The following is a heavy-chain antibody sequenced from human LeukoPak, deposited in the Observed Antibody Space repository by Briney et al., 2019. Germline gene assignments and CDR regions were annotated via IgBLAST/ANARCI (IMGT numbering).Heavy chain of an antibody. CDR1: GGTFSSYA. D-gene: IGHD5-18*01. V-gene: IGHV1-69*13. CDR3: ARREGVDTAMVLVDLYYYGMDV. Sequence: ASVKVSCTASGGTFSSYAISWVRQAPGQGLEWMGGIIPIFGTANYAQKFQGRVTITADESTSTAYMELSSLRSEDTAVYYCARREGVDTAMVLVDLYYYGMDVWGQGTTVTVSS. CDR2: IIPIFGTA. J-gene: IGHJ6*02.